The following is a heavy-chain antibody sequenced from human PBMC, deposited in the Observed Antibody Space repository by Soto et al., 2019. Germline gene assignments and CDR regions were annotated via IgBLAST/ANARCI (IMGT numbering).Heavy chain of an antibody. D-gene: IGHD2-21*01. V-gene: IGHV3-74*01. CDR2: ISRDGSST. J-gene: IGHJ4*02. CDR3: VSGEIATVWPFGD. Sequence: VQLVESGGGSVQPGGSLRLSCAASGFTFSRYWMHWVRQAPGKGLVCVSRISRDGSSTTYADSVKGRFTISRDNAKNTIYLQMNSLRVEDTGVYYCVSGEIATVWPFGDWGQGTLVTVSS. CDR1: GFTFSRYW.